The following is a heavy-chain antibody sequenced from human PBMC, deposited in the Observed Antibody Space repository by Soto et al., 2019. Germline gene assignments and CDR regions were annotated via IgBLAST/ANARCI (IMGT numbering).Heavy chain of an antibody. Sequence: SVKVSCKASGGTFSSYTISWVRQAPGQGLEWMGRIIPILGIANYAQKFQGRVTITADKSTSTAYMELSSLRSEDTAVYYCARHSVVVAYDAFDIWGQGTMVTVSS. CDR1: GGTFSSYT. D-gene: IGHD2-15*01. V-gene: IGHV1-69*02. J-gene: IGHJ3*02. CDR2: IIPILGIA. CDR3: ARHSVVVAYDAFDI.